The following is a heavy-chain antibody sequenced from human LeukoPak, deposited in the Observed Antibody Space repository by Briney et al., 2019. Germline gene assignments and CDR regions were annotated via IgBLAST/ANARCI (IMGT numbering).Heavy chain of an antibody. CDR1: GFIFSSYD. CDR2: IGKAGDA. V-gene: IGHV3-13*04. CDR3: ARGALGFDY. Sequence: GGSLRLSCAASGFIFSSYDMHWVRQATGKGLEWVSGIGKAGDAYYAGSVKGRFTISRENAKSSLYLQMNSLRAGDTAVYYCARGALGFDYWGQGTLVTVSS. J-gene: IGHJ4*02.